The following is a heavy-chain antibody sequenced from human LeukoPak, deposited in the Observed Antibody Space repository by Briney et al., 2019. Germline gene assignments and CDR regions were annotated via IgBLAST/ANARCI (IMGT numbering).Heavy chain of an antibody. Sequence: GRSLRLSCAASGFTFSSYAMHWVRQAPGKGLEWVAVISYDGSNKYYADSVKGRFTISRDNSKNTLYLQMNSLRAEDTAVYYCARDLAHYDFWSLAFDIWGQGTMVTVSS. D-gene: IGHD3-3*01. CDR3: ARDLAHYDFWSLAFDI. V-gene: IGHV3-30-3*01. CDR2: ISYDGSNK. CDR1: GFTFSSYA. J-gene: IGHJ3*02.